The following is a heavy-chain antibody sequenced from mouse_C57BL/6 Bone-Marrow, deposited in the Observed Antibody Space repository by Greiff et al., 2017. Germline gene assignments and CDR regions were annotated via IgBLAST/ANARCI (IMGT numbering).Heavy chain of an antibody. D-gene: IGHD1-1*01. CDR3: ARYYGSSYLDY. CDR1: GYTFTSYW. CDR2: IHPNSGST. V-gene: IGHV1-64*01. Sequence: QVQLQQPGAELVKPGASVKLSCKASGYTFTSYWMHWVKQRPGQGLEWIGMIHPNSGSTNYNEKFKSKATLTVDKSSSTAYMQLSSLTSEDSAVYYCARYYGSSYLDYRGQGTTLTVSS. J-gene: IGHJ2*01.